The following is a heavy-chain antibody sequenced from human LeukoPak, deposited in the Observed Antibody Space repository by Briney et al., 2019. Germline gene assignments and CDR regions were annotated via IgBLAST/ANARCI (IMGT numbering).Heavy chain of an antibody. J-gene: IGHJ3*01. V-gene: IGHV3-21*04. Sequence: GGSLRLSCAASGFTFNSFTMNWIRQAPGKGLEWISFIGKTGSHTHYAESVKGRFTISRDNAKKSVFLQMNSLRDDDTAVYYCARDDRFDGSGHYSAFDVWGRGTMVTVSS. CDR2: IGKTGSHT. CDR1: GFTFNSFT. CDR3: ARDDRFDGSGHYSAFDV. D-gene: IGHD3-22*01.